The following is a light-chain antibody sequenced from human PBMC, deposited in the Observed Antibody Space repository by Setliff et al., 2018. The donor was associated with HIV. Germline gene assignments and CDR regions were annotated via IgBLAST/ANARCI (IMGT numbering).Light chain of an antibody. J-gene: IGLJ1*01. CDR3: CSYTSSLTYV. CDR2: NVD. Sequence: QSVLTQPASVSGSPGQSITISCTGTSSDIGSSNFVSWYQQHPGKAPKVMIYNVDKRPSGVSNRFSGSKSGNTASLTISGLQTEDEADYYCCSYTSSLTYVFGTGTKVT. CDR1: SSDIGSSNF. V-gene: IGLV2-14*03.